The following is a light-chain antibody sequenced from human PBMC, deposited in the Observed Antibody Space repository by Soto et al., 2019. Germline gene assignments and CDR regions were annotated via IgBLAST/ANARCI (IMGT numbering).Light chain of an antibody. J-gene: IGKJ2*01. V-gene: IGKV3-15*01. Sequence: EIVMTQSPATLSVSPGERATLSCRASQSVSSNLVWYQQRPGQAPRLLIHNASTRATGIPARFSGNGSGTEFTLTISSLQSEDFAVYYCQQYNNGPLYTFGQGTKLEIK. CDR3: QQYNNGPLYT. CDR2: NAS. CDR1: QSVSSN.